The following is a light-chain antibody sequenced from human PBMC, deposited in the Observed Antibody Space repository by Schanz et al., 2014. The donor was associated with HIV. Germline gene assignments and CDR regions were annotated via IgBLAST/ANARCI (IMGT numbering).Light chain of an antibody. Sequence: EMMMTQSPATLSVSPGERATLSCRASQSVSSNLAWYQQKPGQTPRLLIYRASTRAAGIPARFSGSGSGTEFTLTISSLQSEDFAVYYCQQYNNWPRTFGQGTKVEI. CDR2: RAS. J-gene: IGKJ1*01. CDR3: QQYNNWPRT. V-gene: IGKV3-15*01. CDR1: QSVSSN.